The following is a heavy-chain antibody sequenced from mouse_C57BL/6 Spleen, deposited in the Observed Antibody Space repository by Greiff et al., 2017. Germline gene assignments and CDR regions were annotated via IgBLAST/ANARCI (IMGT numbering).Heavy chain of an antibody. J-gene: IGHJ2*01. CDR2: IDPENGDT. CDR3: TTWLTTVVATDY. D-gene: IGHD1-1*01. V-gene: IGHV14-4*01. CDR1: GFNIKDDY. Sequence: EVKLQQSGAELVRPGASVTLSCTASGFNIKDDYMHWVKQRPEQGLEWIGWIDPENGDTEYASKFQGKATITADTSSNTAYLQLSSLTSEDTAVYYCTTWLTTVVATDYWGPGTTLTVSS.